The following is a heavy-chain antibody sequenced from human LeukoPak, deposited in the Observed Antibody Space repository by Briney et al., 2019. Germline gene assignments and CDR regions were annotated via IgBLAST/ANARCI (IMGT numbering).Heavy chain of an antibody. D-gene: IGHD4-11*01. CDR2: ISHSGII. CDR3: VWDPYSV. V-gene: IGHV4-34*01. CDR1: GGFFSTYY. Sequence: SETLSLTCAVYGGFFSTYYLSWIRQPPGKGLEWIGEISHSGIINYSPSLKSRLTMSVDSSKTQFSLKLSSVTAADTAVYYCVWDPYSVWGQGTLVTVSS. J-gene: IGHJ4*02.